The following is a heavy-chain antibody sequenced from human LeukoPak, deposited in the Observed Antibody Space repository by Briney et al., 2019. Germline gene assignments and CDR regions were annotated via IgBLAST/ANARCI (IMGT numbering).Heavy chain of an antibody. Sequence: GGSLRLSCVVSGIIFRDAWMNWVRQTPGKGLEWVASIKEDGSERQYVDSVKGRFSISRDNSKNTLYLQMISLRAEDTAVYYCAKIRGNLRANYLDYWGQGTLVTVSS. CDR3: AKIRGNLRANYLDY. D-gene: IGHD1-7*01. J-gene: IGHJ4*02. V-gene: IGHV3-7*01. CDR2: IKEDGSER. CDR1: GIIFRDAW.